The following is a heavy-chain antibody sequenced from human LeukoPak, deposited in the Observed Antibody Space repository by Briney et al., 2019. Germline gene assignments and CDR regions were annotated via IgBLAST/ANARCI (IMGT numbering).Heavy chain of an antibody. CDR2: IKQDGSEK. V-gene: IGHV3-7*01. CDR1: GFTFSSYW. D-gene: IGHD6-25*01. J-gene: IGHJ4*02. Sequence: GGSLRLSCAASGFTFSSYWMSWVRQAPGKGLEWVANIKQDGSEKNYVDSVKGRFTISRDNAKNTLYLQMNSLRLEDTAVYYCARENLAAAADYWGQGTVVTVSS. CDR3: ARENLAAAADY.